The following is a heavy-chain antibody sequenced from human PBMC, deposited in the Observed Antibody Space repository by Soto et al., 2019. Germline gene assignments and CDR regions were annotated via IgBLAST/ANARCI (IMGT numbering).Heavy chain of an antibody. CDR1: GDSVSTNRAA. D-gene: IGHD2-2*01. CDR3: ARDRDLYCSLTRCFFRGWFVP. CDR2: TYFRSRWYN. J-gene: IGHJ5*02. V-gene: IGHV6-1*01. Sequence: PSQTLSLTCAISGDSVSTNRAAWNWIRQSPSGGLEWLGRTYFRSRWYNDYALSLKSRIIINPDTSKNQFSLQLNSVTPEDTAVYYCARDRDLYCSLTRCFFRGWFVPWGQGTLVTVSS.